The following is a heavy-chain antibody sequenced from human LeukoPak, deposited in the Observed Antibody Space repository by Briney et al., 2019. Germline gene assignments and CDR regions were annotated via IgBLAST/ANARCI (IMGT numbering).Heavy chain of an antibody. J-gene: IGHJ4*02. Sequence: GGSLRLSCAASGFTFSSYAMHWVRQAPGKGLEWVAVISFDESNKYYADSVKGRFTICRDNSKNTLYLQMSSLRAEDTAVYYCLRSYYDSSRYFPFDYWGQGTLVTVSS. CDR2: ISFDESNK. V-gene: IGHV3-30-3*01. CDR1: GFTFSSYA. D-gene: IGHD3-22*01. CDR3: LRSYYDSSRYFPFDY.